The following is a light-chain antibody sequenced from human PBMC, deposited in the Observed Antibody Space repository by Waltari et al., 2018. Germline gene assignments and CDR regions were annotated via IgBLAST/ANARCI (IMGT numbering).Light chain of an antibody. CDR3: QQRRSWPLT. V-gene: IGKV3-11*01. CDR2: DTS. Sequence: DIVLTQSPATLSLPPGERATLSCRASHSVDWYLAWYHQRPAQPPRLLIYDTSNRAPGIPARFSGSGSDTDFTLTISSLEPEDFAVYYCQQRRSWPLTFGGGTKVEIE. CDR1: HSVDWY. J-gene: IGKJ4*01.